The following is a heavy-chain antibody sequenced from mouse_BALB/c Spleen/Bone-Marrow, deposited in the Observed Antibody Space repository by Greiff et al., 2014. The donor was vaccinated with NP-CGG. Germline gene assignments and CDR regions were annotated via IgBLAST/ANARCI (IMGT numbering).Heavy chain of an antibody. D-gene: IGHD2-2*01. CDR1: GYKFTDYE. J-gene: IGHJ4*01. CDR3: TREGIYFGYDVPMDY. Sequence: VKLMESGAELVRPGASVTLSCKASGYKFTDYEMHWVKQTPVHGLEWIGSIDPETGGTAYNQNFKGKATLTADRSSTTAYMELRSLTSEGSAVYYCTREGIYFGYDVPMDYWGQGTSVTVSS. V-gene: IGHV1-15*01. CDR2: IDPETGGT.